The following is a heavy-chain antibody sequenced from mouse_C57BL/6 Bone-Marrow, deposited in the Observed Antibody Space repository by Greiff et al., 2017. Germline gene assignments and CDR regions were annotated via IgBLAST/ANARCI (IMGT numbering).Heavy chain of an antibody. V-gene: IGHV1-69*01. CDR1: GYTFTSYW. J-gene: IGHJ2*01. CDR3: ARERGYYGLFDY. CDR2: IDPSDSST. D-gene: IGHD1-2*01. Sequence: QVQLQQPGAELVMPGASVKLSCKASGYTFTSYWMHWVKQRPGQGLEWIGEIDPSDSSTNYNQKFKGKSTLTVDKSSSTAFMQLSCLTSEDSAVYYCARERGYYGLFDYWGQGTTLTVSS.